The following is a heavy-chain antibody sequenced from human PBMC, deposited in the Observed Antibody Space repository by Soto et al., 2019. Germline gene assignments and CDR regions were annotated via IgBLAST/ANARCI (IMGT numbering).Heavy chain of an antibody. D-gene: IGHD1-26*01. V-gene: IGHV1-69*13. J-gene: IGHJ6*02. Sequence: SVKVSFKASGCTSSSYAISWVRQAPGQGLEWMGGIIPIFGTANYAQKFQGRVTITADESTSTAYMELSSLRSEDTAVYYCARERGGSYYGMDVWGQGTTVTVSS. CDR2: IIPIFGTA. CDR3: ARERGGSYYGMDV. CDR1: GCTSSSYA.